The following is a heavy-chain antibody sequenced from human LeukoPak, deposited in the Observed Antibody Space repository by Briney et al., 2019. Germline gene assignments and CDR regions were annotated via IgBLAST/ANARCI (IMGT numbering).Heavy chain of an antibody. CDR2: IYYSGST. J-gene: IGHJ3*02. D-gene: IGHD2-15*01. CDR3: ASPLGYCSGGSCEASAFDI. Sequence: KPSETLSLTCTVSGGSISSSSYYWGWIRQPPGKGLEWIGSIYYSGSTYYNPSLKSRVTISVDTSKNQFSLKLSSVTAADTAVYHCASPLGYCSGGSCEASAFDIWGQGTMVTVSS. V-gene: IGHV4-39*01. CDR1: GGSISSSSYY.